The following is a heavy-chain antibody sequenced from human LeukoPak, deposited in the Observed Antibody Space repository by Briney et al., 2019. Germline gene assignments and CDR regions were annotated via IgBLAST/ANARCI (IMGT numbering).Heavy chain of an antibody. CDR3: AREKASEMATITRDAFDI. Sequence: GGSLRLSCAASGFTFSSYEMNWVRQAPGKGLEWVSYISSSGSTIYYADSVKGRFTISRDNAKNSLYLQMNSLRAEDTAVYYCAREKASEMATITRDAFDIWGQGTMVTVSS. V-gene: IGHV3-48*03. CDR2: ISSSGSTI. CDR1: GFTFSSYE. J-gene: IGHJ3*02. D-gene: IGHD5-24*01.